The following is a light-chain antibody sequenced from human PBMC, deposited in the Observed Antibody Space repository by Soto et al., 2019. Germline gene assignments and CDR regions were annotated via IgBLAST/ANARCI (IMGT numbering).Light chain of an antibody. CDR3: ASWDDSLNGVV. CDR2: SNN. CDR1: SSNIGSNT. V-gene: IGLV1-44*01. J-gene: IGLJ2*01. Sequence: QAVLTQPPSAYGTPGQRVTISCSGSSSNIGSNTVNWYQQFPGTAPKLLIYSNNQRPSGVPDRFSGSKSGTSASLAISGLQSEDEADYYCASWDDSLNGVVFGGGTQLTVL.